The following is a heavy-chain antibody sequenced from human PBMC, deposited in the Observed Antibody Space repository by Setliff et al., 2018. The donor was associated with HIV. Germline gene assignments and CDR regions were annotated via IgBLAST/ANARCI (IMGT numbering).Heavy chain of an antibody. J-gene: IGHJ1*01. CDR3: ARGGARYFYDSNGHELAYFQH. D-gene: IGHD3-22*01. Sequence: GGSLRLSCAASGFDFSSHEMNWVRQAPGKGLEWVSYISRSATTVYYLDSVKGRFTISRDNAKNSLYLQMNSLRPDDTAVYYCARGGARYFYDSNGHELAYFQHWGQGTLVTVSS. V-gene: IGHV3-48*03. CDR1: GFDFSSHE. CDR2: ISRSATTV.